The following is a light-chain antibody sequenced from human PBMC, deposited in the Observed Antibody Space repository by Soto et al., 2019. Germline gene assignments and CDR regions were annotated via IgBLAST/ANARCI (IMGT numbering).Light chain of an antibody. CDR1: ISDVGSYNY. CDR2: DVS. V-gene: IGLV2-14*03. J-gene: IGLJ1*01. CDR3: GSYTTGSTYV. Sequence: QSALTQPASVSGSPGQSITISCTGTISDVGSYNYVSWYQQYPGKAPKLMIYDVSTRPSGVSDRFSCSKSGNTASLTISGLRAEDEADYYCGSYTTGSTYVFGTGTQLTVL.